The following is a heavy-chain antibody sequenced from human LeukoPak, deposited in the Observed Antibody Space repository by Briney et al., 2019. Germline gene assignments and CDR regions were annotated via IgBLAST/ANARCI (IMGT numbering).Heavy chain of an antibody. CDR1: GFTFSSYA. CDR2: ISYDGSNK. D-gene: IGHD4-23*01. V-gene: IGHV3-30-3*01. J-gene: IGHJ6*03. Sequence: PGGSLRLSCAASGFTFSSYAMHWVRQAPGKGLEWVAVISYDGSNKYYADSVKGRFTISRDNAKNSLYLQMNSLRAEDTAVYYCARVTTVVTHGNYYYYMDVWGKGTTVTVSS. CDR3: ARVTTVVTHGNYYYYMDV.